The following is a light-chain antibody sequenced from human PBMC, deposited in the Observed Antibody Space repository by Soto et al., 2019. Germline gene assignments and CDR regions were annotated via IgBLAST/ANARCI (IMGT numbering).Light chain of an antibody. CDR1: QSVSSN. CDR2: GAS. J-gene: IGKJ5*01. Sequence: EIVMTQSPATLSVSPGERATLSCRASQSVSSNLAWYQQKPGRAPRVLIYGASSRATGIPDRFSGGGSGTEFTLTISSLQSEDFAVYYCQHYHGWPITFGQGTRLAIK. CDR3: QHYHGWPIT. V-gene: IGKV3D-15*01.